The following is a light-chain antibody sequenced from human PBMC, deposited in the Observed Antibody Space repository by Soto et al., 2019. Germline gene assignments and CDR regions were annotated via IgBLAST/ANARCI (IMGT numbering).Light chain of an antibody. CDR2: EGS. CDR1: SSDVGSYNL. J-gene: IGLJ1*01. CDR3: CSYAGSTPYV. V-gene: IGLV2-23*01. Sequence: QSALTQPASVSGSPGQSITISCTGTSSDVGSYNLVSWYQQHPGKAPKLMIYEGSKRPSGVSKRFSGSKSGNTASLTISGLQADDEADYYCCSYAGSTPYVFGTGTKLTVL.